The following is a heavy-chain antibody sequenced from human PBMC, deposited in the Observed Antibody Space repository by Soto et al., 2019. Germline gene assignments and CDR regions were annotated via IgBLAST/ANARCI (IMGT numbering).Heavy chain of an antibody. J-gene: IGHJ4*02. CDR3: ARGLGKILYDFWRKPEYFDY. D-gene: IGHD3-3*01. CDR1: GGSFSGYY. V-gene: IGHV4-34*01. CDR2: INHSGST. Sequence: QVQLQQWGAGLLKPSETLSLTCAVYGGSFSGYYWSWIRQPPGKGLEWIGEINHSGSTNYNPSLKSRVTISVYTAKNQFSLKLSSVTAADTAVYYCARGLGKILYDFWRKPEYFDYWGQGTLVTVSS.